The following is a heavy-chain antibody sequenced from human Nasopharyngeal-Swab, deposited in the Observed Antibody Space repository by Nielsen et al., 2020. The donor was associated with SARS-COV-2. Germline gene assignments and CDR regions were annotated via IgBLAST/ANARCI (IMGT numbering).Heavy chain of an antibody. V-gene: IGHV1-3*01. Sequence: WVRQAPGQRLEGVGWINAGNGNTKYSQKFQGRGTITRDTSASTAYMELSSLRSEDTAVYYCARGPPPTNYYDSSGYYYRYGMDVWGQGTTVTVSS. D-gene: IGHD3-22*01. CDR3: ARGPPPTNYYDSSGYYYRYGMDV. CDR2: INAGNGNT. J-gene: IGHJ6*02.